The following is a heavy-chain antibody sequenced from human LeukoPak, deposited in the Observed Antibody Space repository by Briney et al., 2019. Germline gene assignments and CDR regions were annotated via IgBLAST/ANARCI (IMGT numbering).Heavy chain of an antibody. D-gene: IGHD1-26*01. V-gene: IGHV3-23*01. CDR3: AKGRGSPYYFEY. Sequence: GRSLRLSCAASGFTFSSFAMTWVRQAPGKGLEWVSAISGSGASTYYADSVKGRFTISRDNSKNTLYLQMNSLRAEDTAVYYCAKGRGSPYYFEYWGQGTLVTVSS. CDR1: GFTFSSFA. J-gene: IGHJ4*02. CDR2: ISGSGAST.